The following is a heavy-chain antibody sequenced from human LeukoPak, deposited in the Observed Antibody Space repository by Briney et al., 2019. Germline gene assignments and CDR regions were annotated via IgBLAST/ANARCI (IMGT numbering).Heavy chain of an antibody. D-gene: IGHD7-27*01. V-gene: IGHV4-59*01. Sequence: SETLSLTCTVSGGSISSYYWSWIRQPPGKGLEWIGYIYYSGSTNYNPSLKSRVTISVDTSKNQFSLKLSSVTAADTAVYYCARGNWGSYAFDIWGQGTMVTASS. CDR2: IYYSGST. CDR1: GGSISSYY. J-gene: IGHJ3*02. CDR3: ARGNWGSYAFDI.